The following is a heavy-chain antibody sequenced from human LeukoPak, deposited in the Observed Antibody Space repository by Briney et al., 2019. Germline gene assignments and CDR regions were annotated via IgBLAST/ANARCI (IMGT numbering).Heavy chain of an antibody. Sequence: GGSLRLSCAASGFTFSSYWMLWVRQAPGKGLVWVSSIKGDGSTIYCADSVKGRFTISRDNAETTLYLQMNSLRAEDTAVYYCGGELSSGYWGQGTLVTVSS. J-gene: IGHJ4*02. V-gene: IGHV3-74*01. CDR1: GFTFSSYW. CDR3: GGELSSGY. D-gene: IGHD3-16*02. CDR2: IKGDGSTI.